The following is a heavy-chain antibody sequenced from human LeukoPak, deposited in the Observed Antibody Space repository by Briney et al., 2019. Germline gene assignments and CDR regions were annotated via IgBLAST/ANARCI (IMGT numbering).Heavy chain of an antibody. CDR1: GCSVSSGSYY. V-gene: IGHV4-61*01. CDR3: ARVIAARQAFYYYYHMDV. Sequence: SETLSLTCTVSGCSVSSGSYYWSWIRQPPGKGLEWIGYIYYSGSTNYNPSLKSRVTISVDTSKNQFSLKLSSVTAADTAVYYCARVIAARQAFYYYYHMDVWGKGTTVTVSS. CDR2: IYYSGST. D-gene: IGHD6-6*01. J-gene: IGHJ6*03.